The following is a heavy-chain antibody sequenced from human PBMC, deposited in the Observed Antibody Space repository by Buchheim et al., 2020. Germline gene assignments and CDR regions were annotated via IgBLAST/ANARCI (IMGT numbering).Heavy chain of an antibody. V-gene: IGHV4-39*07. CDR1: GGPISSSSYY. CDR2: IDYSGST. CDR3: ARDTLVVVAESVGMDV. Sequence: QLQLQESGPGLVKPSETLSLTCTVSGGPISSSSYYWGWIRQPPGKGLEWIGSIDYSGSTYYNPSLKSRVTTQVDTHKKQLSLKLSSVTAADTSVYYCARDTLVVVAESVGMDVGGQGTT. D-gene: IGHD2-15*01. J-gene: IGHJ6*02.